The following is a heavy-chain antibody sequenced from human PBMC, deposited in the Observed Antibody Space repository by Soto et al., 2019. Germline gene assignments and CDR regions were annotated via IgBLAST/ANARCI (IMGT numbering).Heavy chain of an antibody. V-gene: IGHV3-30*18. CDR1: GFTFSSYG. CDR2: TSYDGSNK. D-gene: IGHD1-26*01. Sequence: QVQLVESGGGVVQPGRSLRLSCAASGFTFSSYGMHWVRQSPGQVLEWVAVTSYDGSNKYYADSVKGRFTTSRDNSKHTLVLQMTSLRAEETAVYYCAKDQNSGRYTLWGWPYGFDYWGQGTVVTVSS. CDR3: AKDQNSGRYTLWGWPYGFDY. J-gene: IGHJ4*02.